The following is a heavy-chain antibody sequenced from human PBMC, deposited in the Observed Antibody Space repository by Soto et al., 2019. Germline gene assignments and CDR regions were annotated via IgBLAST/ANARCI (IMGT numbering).Heavy chain of an antibody. Sequence: QVQLQESGPGLVKPSETLSLTCTVSGGSVSSGSYYWSWIRQPPGKGLEWIGYIYYSGSTNYNPPLKSRVTIAEGTATNQFTLKLSSVTAADTAVYCCAGVAGYGARLDVWGQGTAVTVSS. D-gene: IGHD5-12*01. J-gene: IGHJ6*02. CDR3: AGVAGYGARLDV. CDR2: IYYSGST. V-gene: IGHV4-61*01. CDR1: GGSVSSGSYY.